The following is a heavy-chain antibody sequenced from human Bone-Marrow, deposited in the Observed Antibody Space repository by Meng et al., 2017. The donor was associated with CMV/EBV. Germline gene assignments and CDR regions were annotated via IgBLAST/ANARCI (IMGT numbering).Heavy chain of an antibody. Sequence: LSCAASGFTFSSYAMHWVHQAPGKGLEWVAVISYDGSNKYYADSVKGRFTISRDNSKNTLYLQMNSLRTEDTAVYYCARDLNSYFDYWGQGTLVTVSS. CDR3: ARDLNSYFDY. CDR1: GFTFSSYA. V-gene: IGHV3-30-3*01. CDR2: ISYDGSNK. J-gene: IGHJ4*02.